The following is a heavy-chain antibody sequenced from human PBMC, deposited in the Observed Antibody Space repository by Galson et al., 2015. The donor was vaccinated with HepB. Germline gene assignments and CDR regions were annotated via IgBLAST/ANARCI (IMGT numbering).Heavy chain of an antibody. CDR3: ATDLAVAATNYGMDV. D-gene: IGHD6-19*01. CDR1: GISFSDYA. Sequence: PLRLSCAAPGISFSDYAMHWLRQAPGKGLEWAAAMSHTGSDTSYADSVRGGFTISRDNFKNTVSLQMNSLRPDDTAVYYCATDLAVAATNYGMDVWGQGTTVTVSS. J-gene: IGHJ6*02. V-gene: IGHV3-30*03. CDR2: MSHTGSDT.